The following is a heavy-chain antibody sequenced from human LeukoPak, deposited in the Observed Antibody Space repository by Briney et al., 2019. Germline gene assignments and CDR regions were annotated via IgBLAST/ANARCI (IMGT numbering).Heavy chain of an antibody. V-gene: IGHV1-69*10. J-gene: IGHJ4*02. CDR2: FIPILGTA. Sequence: ASVKVSCKASGGTFSDYAYNWVRQAPGQGLEWMGVFIPILGTANSTQNFQDRVTITADKSTSTAYMELSSLRSEDTAVYYCARVDYDSSGYYYGYWGQGTLVTVSS. CDR1: GGTFSDYA. CDR3: ARVDYDSSGYYYGY. D-gene: IGHD3-22*01.